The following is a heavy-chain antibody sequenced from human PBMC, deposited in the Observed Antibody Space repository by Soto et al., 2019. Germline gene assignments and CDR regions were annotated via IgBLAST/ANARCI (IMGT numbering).Heavy chain of an antibody. CDR3: AKGGRQWLVTSYFNY. V-gene: IGHV3-30*18. Sequence: VQLGESGGGVVQPGRSLRLSCAASGFTFSDYAMHLVRQAPGKGLEWVAVVSHDGRNTHYADSVKGRFTISRDSSKNTVSLEMNSLRAEDTSVYYCAKGGRQWLVTSYFNYWGQGALVTVSS. J-gene: IGHJ4*02. CDR2: VSHDGRNT. CDR1: GFTFSDYA. D-gene: IGHD6-19*01.